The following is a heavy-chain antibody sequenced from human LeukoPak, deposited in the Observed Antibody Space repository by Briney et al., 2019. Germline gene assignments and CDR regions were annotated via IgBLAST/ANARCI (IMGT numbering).Heavy chain of an antibody. V-gene: IGHV3-13*04. D-gene: IGHD1-1*01. CDR3: ARGASTGFDP. Sequence: GGSLRLSCAASGFTFSRYDMHWVRQATGEGLEWVSGIGTAGDIYYLGSVKGRFTLSREDAKNSLYLQMNNLRAGDTAVYYCARGASTGFDPWGQGNLVTVSS. CDR2: IGTAGDI. J-gene: IGHJ5*02. CDR1: GFTFSRYD.